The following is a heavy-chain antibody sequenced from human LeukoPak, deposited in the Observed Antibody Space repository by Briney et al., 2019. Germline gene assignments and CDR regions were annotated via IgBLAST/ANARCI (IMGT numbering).Heavy chain of an antibody. CDR2: INPNSGST. CDR3: ARARGAHGAVAGT. D-gene: IGHD6-19*01. Sequence: ASVKLSSKASGYTFTAYYMHWARQAPGHGLEWMGWINPNSGSTNYAQKFQGRVTMTRDTSISTAYMELSRLRSDDTAVYYCARARGAHGAVAGTWGQGTLVTVSS. V-gene: IGHV1-2*02. CDR1: GYTFTAYY. J-gene: IGHJ4*02.